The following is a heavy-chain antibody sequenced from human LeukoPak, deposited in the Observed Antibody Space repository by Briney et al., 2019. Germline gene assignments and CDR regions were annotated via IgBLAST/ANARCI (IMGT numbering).Heavy chain of an antibody. Sequence: GASVKVSCKASGYTFTGYYMHWVRQAPGQGLEWMGWINPNSGVTNYAQKFQGRVTMTRDTPITTAYMELSRLRSDDTAVYYCARDNREVRGGDCFDVWGKGTTVTVSS. CDR1: GYTFTGYY. CDR3: ARDNREVRGGDCFDV. J-gene: IGHJ6*04. CDR2: INPNSGVT. V-gene: IGHV1-2*02. D-gene: IGHD2-21*02.